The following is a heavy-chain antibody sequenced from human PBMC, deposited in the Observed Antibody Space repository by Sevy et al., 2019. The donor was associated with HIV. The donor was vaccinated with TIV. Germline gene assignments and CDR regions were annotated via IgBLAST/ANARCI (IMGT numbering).Heavy chain of an antibody. CDR1: GYTFTSYG. D-gene: IGHD3-22*01. J-gene: IGHJ4*02. V-gene: IGHV1-18*04. CDR2: ISAYNGNT. CDR3: ARDTYYYDSSGYYWFDY. Sequence: KVSCKASGYTFTSYGISWVRQAPGQGLEWMGWISAYNGNTNYAQKLQGRVTMTTDTSTSTAYMGLRSLRSDDTAVYYCARDTYYYDSSGYYWFDYWGQGTLVTVSS.